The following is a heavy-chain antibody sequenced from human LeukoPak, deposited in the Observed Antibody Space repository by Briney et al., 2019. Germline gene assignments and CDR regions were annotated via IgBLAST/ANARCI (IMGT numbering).Heavy chain of an antibody. V-gene: IGHV3-30*18. Sequence: PGGSLRLSCAASGFTFSSYGMHWVRQAPGKGLEWVAVISYDGSNKYYADSVKGRFTISRDNSKNTLYLQMNRLRAEDTAVYYCAKDSIWFGELLSGGMDVWGQGTTVTVSS. J-gene: IGHJ6*02. CDR3: AKDSIWFGELLSGGMDV. D-gene: IGHD3-10*01. CDR1: GFTFSSYG. CDR2: ISYDGSNK.